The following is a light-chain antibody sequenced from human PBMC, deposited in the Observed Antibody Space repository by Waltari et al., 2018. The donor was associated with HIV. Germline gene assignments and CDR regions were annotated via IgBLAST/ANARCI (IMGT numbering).Light chain of an antibody. CDR2: DAS. CDR1: QNIGNY. J-gene: IGKJ5*01. Sequence: EIVLTQSPGTLSLSPGERATLSCRASQNIGNYLAWYQQEPGQAPRLLIYDASTRASGIPARFSGSGSGTDFTLTISSLEPEDVAVYYCQQRSNWPPVTFGQGTRLEI. V-gene: IGKV3-11*01. CDR3: QQRSNWPPVT.